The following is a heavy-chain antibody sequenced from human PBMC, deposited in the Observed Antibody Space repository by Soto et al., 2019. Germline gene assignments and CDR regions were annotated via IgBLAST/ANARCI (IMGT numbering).Heavy chain of an antibody. D-gene: IGHD3-9*01. CDR2: IYYSGST. V-gene: IGHV4-31*03. Sequence: QVQLQESGPGLVKPSQTLSLTCTVSGGSISSGGYYWSWIRQHPGKGLEWIGYIYYSGSTYYNPSLKSRVTISVDTSKNQFSLKLSSVTAADTAVYYCARGSYDILTGWNYYYYGMDVWGQGTTVTVSS. CDR3: ARGSYDILTGWNYYYYGMDV. CDR1: GGSISSGGYY. J-gene: IGHJ6*02.